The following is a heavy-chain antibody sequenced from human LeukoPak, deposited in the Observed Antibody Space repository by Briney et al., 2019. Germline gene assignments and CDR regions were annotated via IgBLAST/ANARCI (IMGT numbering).Heavy chain of an antibody. J-gene: IGHJ3*02. CDR3: ARGVVGSSVAFDI. D-gene: IGHD3-22*01. CDR1: GYSISSGYY. CDR2: IYHSGST. V-gene: IGHV4-38-2*02. Sequence: SETLSLTCTVSGYSISSGYYWGWIRQPPGKGLEWIGSIYHSGSTYYNPSLKGRVTISVDTSKNQFSLKLSSVTAADTAVYYCARGVVGSSVAFDIWGQGTMVTVSS.